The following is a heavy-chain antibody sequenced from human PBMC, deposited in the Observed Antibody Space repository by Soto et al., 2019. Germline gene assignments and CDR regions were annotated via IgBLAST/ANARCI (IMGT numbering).Heavy chain of an antibody. CDR1: GFTFGSHA. CDR3: AKEPYSDFWSAYYYFDY. D-gene: IGHD3-3*01. V-gene: IGHV3-23*01. CDR2: ISGSGGSA. Sequence: EVQLLESGGGLVQPGGSLRLSCAASGFTFGSHAMIWVRQAPGKGLEWVSAISGSGGSAYYADSVKGRFTISRDNSINTLYLQMNNLRAEDTPLYYCAKEPYSDFWSAYYYFDYWGQGTLVTVSS. J-gene: IGHJ4*02.